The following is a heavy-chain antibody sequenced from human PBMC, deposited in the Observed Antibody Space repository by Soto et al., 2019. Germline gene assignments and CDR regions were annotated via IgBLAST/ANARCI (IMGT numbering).Heavy chain of an antibody. CDR2: ISAYNGNT. CDR1: GYTFTSYG. CDR3: ARDLSIAARDNWFDP. Sequence: ASLKVCCKASGYTFTSYGISWVRQAPGQGLEWMGWISAYNGNTNYAQKLQGRVTMTTDTSTSTAYMELRSLRSDDTAVYYCARDLSIAARDNWFDPWGQGTLVTVSS. V-gene: IGHV1-18*01. D-gene: IGHD6-6*01. J-gene: IGHJ5*02.